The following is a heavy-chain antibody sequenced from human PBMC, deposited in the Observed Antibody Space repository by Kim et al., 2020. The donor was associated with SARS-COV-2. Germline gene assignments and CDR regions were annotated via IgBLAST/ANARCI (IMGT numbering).Heavy chain of an antibody. CDR2: IHGDGSNT. CDR1: GFTFNGNW. CDR3: AKAYDD. J-gene: IGHJ4*02. V-gene: IGHV3-74*03. Sequence: GGSLRLSCEASGFTFNGNWMHWVRQAPGKGLVWVAGIHGDGSNTKYADSVKGRFTISRDKAKNTVYIQMNSLRGEDTAVYYCAKAYDDWAEGTLLTVSS. D-gene: IGHD2-21*01.